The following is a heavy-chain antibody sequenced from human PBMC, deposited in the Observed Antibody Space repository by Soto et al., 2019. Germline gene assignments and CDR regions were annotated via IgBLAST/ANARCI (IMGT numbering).Heavy chain of an antibody. J-gene: IGHJ4*02. CDR3: AKDHYDYDSNGCSDY. D-gene: IGHD3-22*01. V-gene: IGHV3-30*18. CDR1: GFTFSSYG. CDR2: ISYDRSNK. Sequence: PGGSLRLSCAASGFTFSSYGIHWVRQAPGKGLEWVAGISYDRSNKYYADSVKGRFTITRDNSKNTLYLQMNSLRAEDTAVYYCAKDHYDYDSNGCSDYWGQGTLVTVSS.